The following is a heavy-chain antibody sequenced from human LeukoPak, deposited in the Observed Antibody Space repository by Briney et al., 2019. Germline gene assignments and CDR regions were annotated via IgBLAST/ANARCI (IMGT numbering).Heavy chain of an antibody. D-gene: IGHD5-18*01. Sequence: ASVTVSCTASGYTFSSYGISWVRQAPGQGLEWMGWISPYNGNTEYGQKVQGRVTMATDRPTTTASMELRSLRSDDTAIYYCARVRPPNIVDSPMDYKFYHDMDVWGQGTTVTVSS. J-gene: IGHJ6*02. CDR3: ARVRPPNIVDSPMDYKFYHDMDV. CDR2: ISPYNGNT. CDR1: GYTFSSYG. V-gene: IGHV1-18*01.